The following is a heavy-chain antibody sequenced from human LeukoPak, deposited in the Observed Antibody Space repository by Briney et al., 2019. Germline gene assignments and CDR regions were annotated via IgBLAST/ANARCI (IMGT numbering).Heavy chain of an antibody. CDR1: GGSFSGYY. CDR3: ARLTITMIVVVIPNDAFDI. J-gene: IGHJ3*02. D-gene: IGHD3-22*01. V-gene: IGHV4-34*01. CDR2: TNHSGST. Sequence: SETLSLTCAVYGGSFSGYYWSWIRQPPGKGLEWIGETNHSGSTNYNPSLKSRVTISVDTSKNQFSLKLSSVTAADTAVYYCARLTITMIVVVIPNDAFDIWGQGTMVTVSS.